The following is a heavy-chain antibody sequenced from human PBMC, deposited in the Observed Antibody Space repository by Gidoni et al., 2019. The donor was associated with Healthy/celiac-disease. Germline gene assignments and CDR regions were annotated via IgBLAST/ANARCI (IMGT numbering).Heavy chain of an antibody. CDR1: GGSFSGYY. J-gene: IGHJ4*02. CDR3: ARGPFSAVVWGSYRQPRYFDY. CDR2: INHSGST. D-gene: IGHD3-16*02. Sequence: QVQLQQWGAGLLTPSETLSLTCAVYGGSFSGYYWSWIRQPPGKGLEWIGEINHSGSTNYNPSLKSRVTISVDTSKNQFSLKLSSVTAADTAVYYCARGPFSAVVWGSYRQPRYFDYWGQGTLVTVSS. V-gene: IGHV4-34*01.